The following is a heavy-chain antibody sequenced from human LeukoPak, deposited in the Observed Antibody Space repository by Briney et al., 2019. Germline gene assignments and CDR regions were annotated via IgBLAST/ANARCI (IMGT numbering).Heavy chain of an antibody. D-gene: IGHD6-19*01. V-gene: IGHV3-30*02. J-gene: IGHJ4*02. Sequence: GGSLRLSCAASGFIFSRYGMEWVRQAPGKGLEWVAFIRYDGSNKYYADSVKGRFTISRDNSKNTLYLQMSSLRVEDTAVYYCAKVAFGQNSGWFFDSWGQGVLVTVSS. CDR1: GFIFSRYG. CDR2: IRYDGSNK. CDR3: AKVAFGQNSGWFFDS.